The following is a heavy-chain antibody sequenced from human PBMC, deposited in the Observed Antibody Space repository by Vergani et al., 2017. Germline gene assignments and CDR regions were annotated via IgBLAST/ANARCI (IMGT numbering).Heavy chain of an antibody. CDR3: AKQYFVSGNYLFNY. V-gene: IGHV3-23*01. Sequence: EVQLLESGGGLVQPGGSLRLSCAASGVTFSNYVMSWVRQVPGKGLEWVSTLSGTGDNTYYADSVKGRFTISRDNSKTTLYLQMNSLSPEDTAVYYCAKQYFVSGNYLFNYWGEGTLVTVSS. J-gene: IGHJ4*02. CDR2: LSGTGDNT. D-gene: IGHD3-10*01. CDR1: GVTFSNYV.